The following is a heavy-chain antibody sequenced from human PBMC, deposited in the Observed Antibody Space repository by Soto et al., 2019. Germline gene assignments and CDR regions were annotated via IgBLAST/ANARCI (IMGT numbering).Heavy chain of an antibody. D-gene: IGHD4-17*01. V-gene: IGHV1-69*06. CDR3: ARGWQERTTVRVYYYYMDV. J-gene: IGHJ6*03. Sequence: SVKVSCKASGGTFSSYAISWVRQAPGQGLEWMGGIVPIFGTANYAQKFQGRVTMTADTSTSTAYMELSSLRSEDTAVYYCARGWQERTTVRVYYYYMDVWGKGTTVTVSS. CDR1: GGTFSSYA. CDR2: IVPIFGTA.